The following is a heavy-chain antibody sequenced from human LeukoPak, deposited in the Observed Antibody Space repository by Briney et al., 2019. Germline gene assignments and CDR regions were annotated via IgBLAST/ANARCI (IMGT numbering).Heavy chain of an antibody. V-gene: IGHV3-11*03. Sequence: LSLSCAASGFTFSDYYMSWIRQAPGKGLEWVSYISSTSSYTNYADSVKGRFTISRDNAKNSLHLQMNSLRAEDTAVYYCARSYGWLPGGMWGQGTLVTVSS. CDR2: ISSTSSYT. CDR1: GFTFSDYY. D-gene: IGHD5-12*01. CDR3: ARSYGWLPGGM. J-gene: IGHJ4*02.